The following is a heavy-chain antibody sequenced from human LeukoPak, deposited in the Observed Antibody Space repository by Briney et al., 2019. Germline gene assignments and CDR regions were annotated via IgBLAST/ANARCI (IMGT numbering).Heavy chain of an antibody. CDR2: ISGSGGST. D-gene: IGHD5-18*01. J-gene: IGHJ4*02. CDR3: AKQSLVDSGYSYGYGDPSFDY. V-gene: IGHV3-23*01. Sequence: PGGSLRLSCAASGFTFSSYGMSWVRQAPGKGLEWVSAISGSGGSTYYADSVKGRFTISRDNSKNTLYLQMNSLRAEDTAVYYCAKQSLVDSGYSYGYGDPSFDYWGQGTLVTVSS. CDR1: GFTFSSYG.